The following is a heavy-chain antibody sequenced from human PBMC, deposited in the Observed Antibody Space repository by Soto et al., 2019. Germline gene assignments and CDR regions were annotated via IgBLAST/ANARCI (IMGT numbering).Heavy chain of an antibody. CDR3: ARDRTVNKYGHWYFDL. CDR2: ISAYNANT. Sequence: QVQLVQSGAEVKKPGASVKVSCKASGYTFTNYGISWVRQAPGQGLEWMGWISAYNANTDYAQKLQGRVTMTTDTSTSTAYMELRSLTSDDTAVYYCARDRTVNKYGHWYFDLWGRGTLVSVSS. J-gene: IGHJ2*01. D-gene: IGHD2-21*02. CDR1: GYTFTNYG. V-gene: IGHV1-18*01.